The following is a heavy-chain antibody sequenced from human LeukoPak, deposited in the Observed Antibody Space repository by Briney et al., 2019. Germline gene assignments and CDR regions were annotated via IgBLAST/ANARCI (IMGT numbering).Heavy chain of an antibody. D-gene: IGHD6-19*01. V-gene: IGHV3-23*01. CDR1: GFTVSSNY. CDR2: ISGSGGST. CDR3: AKGVAGLLPNFDY. J-gene: IGHJ4*02. Sequence: GGSLRLSCAASGFTVSSNYMSWVRQAPGKGLEWVSGISGSGGSTYYADSVKGRFTISRDNSKKTLHLQMNSLRAEDTAVYYCAKGVAGLLPNFDYWGQGTLVTVSS.